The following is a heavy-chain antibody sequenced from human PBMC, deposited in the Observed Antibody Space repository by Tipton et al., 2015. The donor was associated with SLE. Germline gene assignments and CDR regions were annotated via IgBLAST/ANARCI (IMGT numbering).Heavy chain of an antibody. CDR3: ARHGEVTTVTTYFDY. J-gene: IGHJ4*02. V-gene: IGHV4-61*08. Sequence: TLSLTCTVSGGSISSGGYYWSWIRQPPGKGLEWIGYIYYSGSTNYNPSLKSRVTISVDTSKNQFSLKLSSVTAADTAVYYCARHGEVTTVTTYFDYWGQGTLVTVSS. CDR1: GGSISSGGYY. CDR2: IYYSGST. D-gene: IGHD4-17*01.